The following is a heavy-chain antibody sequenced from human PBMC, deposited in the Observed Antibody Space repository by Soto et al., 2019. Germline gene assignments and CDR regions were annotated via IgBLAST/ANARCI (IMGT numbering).Heavy chain of an antibody. J-gene: IGHJ6*02. CDR2: IYYNGTT. CDR1: GLTVGDNY. CDR3: VRPLSSVRNYGKDV. V-gene: IGHV3-53*01. D-gene: IGHD4-17*01. Sequence: VHLVESGGGLIQPGGSLRLSCAASGLTVGDNYMSWVRQAPGMGLEWVSAIYYNGTTYYADSVKGRFTISRDTSKNTLSLQMDSLRVEDTAVYYCVRPLSSVRNYGKDVWGQGTPVTVSS.